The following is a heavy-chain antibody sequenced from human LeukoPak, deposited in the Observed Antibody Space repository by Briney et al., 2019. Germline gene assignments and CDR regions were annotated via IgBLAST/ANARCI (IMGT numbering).Heavy chain of an antibody. CDR2: MSPSGSP. CDR1: GGSFSDYY. J-gene: IGHJ6*03. Sequence: SETLSLTCAVYGGSFSDYYWTWIRQTPGKGLEWIGDMSPSGSPNYNPSLKSRVTISVATSKNQFSLKLRSVTAADTAVYYCARGRQDVNMIVVVMAGVSYYLDVWGKGTTVTVS. D-gene: IGHD3-22*01. CDR3: ARGRQDVNMIVVVMAGVSYYLDV. V-gene: IGHV4-34*01.